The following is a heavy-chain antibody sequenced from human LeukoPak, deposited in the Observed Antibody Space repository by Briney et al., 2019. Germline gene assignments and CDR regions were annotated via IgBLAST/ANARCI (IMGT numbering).Heavy chain of an antibody. CDR2: IYYSGST. J-gene: IGHJ4*02. V-gene: IGHV4-59*12. CDR1: GGSISSYY. Sequence: SETLSLTRTVSGGSISSYYWSWIRQPPGKGLEWIGYIYYSGSTNYNPSLKSRVTISVDTSKNQFSLKLSSVTAADTAVYYCAKRGWGLPFDYWGQGTLVTVSS. CDR3: AKRGWGLPFDY. D-gene: IGHD3-16*01.